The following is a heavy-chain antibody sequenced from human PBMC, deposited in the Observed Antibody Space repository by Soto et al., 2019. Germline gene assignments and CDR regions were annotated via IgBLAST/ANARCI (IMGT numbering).Heavy chain of an antibody. CDR1: GFTFSSYE. V-gene: IGHV3-48*03. CDR3: VRDSGAKLSSS. J-gene: IGHJ4*02. Sequence: PGGSLRLSCAASGFTFSSYEMNWVRQAPGKGLEWVSYISSSGSTIYYADSVKGRFTISRDNAKNSLYLQMNSLRSQDTAVYYCVRDSGAKLSSSWGQGTLVTVSS. CDR2: ISSSGSTI. D-gene: IGHD6-13*01.